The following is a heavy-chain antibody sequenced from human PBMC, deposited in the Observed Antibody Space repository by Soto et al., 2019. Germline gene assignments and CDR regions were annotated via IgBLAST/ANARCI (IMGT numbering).Heavy chain of an antibody. V-gene: IGHV4-31*03. Sequence: QVQLQESGPGLVKPSQTLSLTCTVSGGSISSGGYYWSWIRQHPGKGLEWIGYIYYSGSTYYNPSLKRRVTISVDTSKNQFSLKLSSVTAADTAVYYCARDGGYSYGYGGWFDPWGQGTLVTVSS. J-gene: IGHJ5*02. D-gene: IGHD5-18*01. CDR3: ARDGGYSYGYGGWFDP. CDR1: GGSISSGGYY. CDR2: IYYSGST.